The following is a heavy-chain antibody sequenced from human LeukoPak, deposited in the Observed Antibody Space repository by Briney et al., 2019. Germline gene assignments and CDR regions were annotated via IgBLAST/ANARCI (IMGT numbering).Heavy chain of an antibody. V-gene: IGHV1-58*02. D-gene: IGHD1-26*01. Sequence: SVKVSCKASGFTFTSSAMQWECDGRGQRLEWRGWIVVGSGNTNYAQKFQERVTITRDMSTSTAYMELSSLRSEDTAVYYCAADRWVGATTFDYWGQGTLVTVSS. CDR3: AADRWVGATTFDY. CDR2: IVVGSGNT. CDR1: GFTFTSSA. J-gene: IGHJ4*02.